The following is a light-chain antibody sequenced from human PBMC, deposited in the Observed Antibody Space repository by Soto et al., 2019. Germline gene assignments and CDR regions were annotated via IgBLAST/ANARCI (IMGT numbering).Light chain of an antibody. V-gene: IGLV1-47*01. CDR3: AAWDDSLSGPV. Sequence: QLVLTQPPSASGTPGQRVTIFCSGSSSNIGSNYVYRYQQLPGTAPKLLIYRINQRPSGVPDRFSGSKSGTSASLAISGLRSEDEADYYCAAWDDSLSGPVFGGGTQLT. J-gene: IGLJ7*01. CDR1: SSNIGSNY. CDR2: RIN.